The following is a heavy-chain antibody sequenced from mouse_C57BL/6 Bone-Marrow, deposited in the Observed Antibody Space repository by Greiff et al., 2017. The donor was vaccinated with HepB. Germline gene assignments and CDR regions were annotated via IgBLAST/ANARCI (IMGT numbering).Heavy chain of an antibody. D-gene: IGHD1-1*01. J-gene: IGHJ2*01. V-gene: IGHV1-53*01. CDR2: INPSNGGT. Sequence: QVQLQQSGTELVKPGASVKLSCKASGYTFTSYWMPWVKQRPGQGLEWIGNINPSNGGTNYNEKFKSKATLTVDKSSSAAYMQLSRLTSEDSAVYYCARFSYYYGHYWGQGTTLTVSS. CDR1: GYTFTSYW. CDR3: ARFSYYYGHY.